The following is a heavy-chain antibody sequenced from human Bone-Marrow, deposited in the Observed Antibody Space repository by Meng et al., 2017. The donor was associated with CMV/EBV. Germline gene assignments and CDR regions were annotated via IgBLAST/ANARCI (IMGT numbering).Heavy chain of an antibody. CDR1: GFTFSSYS. CDR3: ARDRLVGATSWWCFDY. CDR2: ISSSSTI. J-gene: IGHJ4*02. Sequence: GGSLRLSCAASGFTFSSYSMNWVRQAPGKGLEWVSYISSSSTIYYADSVKGRFTISRDNAKKSLYLQMNSLRDEDTAVYYCARDRLVGATSWWCFDYWGQGTLVTVSS. D-gene: IGHD1-26*01. V-gene: IGHV3-48*02.